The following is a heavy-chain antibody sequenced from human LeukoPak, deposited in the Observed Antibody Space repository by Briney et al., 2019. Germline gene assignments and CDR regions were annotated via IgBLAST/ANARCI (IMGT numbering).Heavy chain of an antibody. CDR3: ANNWVSDY. CDR1: GYTFTSYA. CDR2: ISGSGGST. J-gene: IGHJ4*02. Sequence: SCKASGYTFTSYAMSWVRQAPGNGLEWVSAISGSGGSTYYADSVKGRFTISRDNSKNTLYLQMNSLRAEDTAVYYCANNWVSDYWGQGTLVTVSS. V-gene: IGHV3-23*01. D-gene: IGHD1-1*01.